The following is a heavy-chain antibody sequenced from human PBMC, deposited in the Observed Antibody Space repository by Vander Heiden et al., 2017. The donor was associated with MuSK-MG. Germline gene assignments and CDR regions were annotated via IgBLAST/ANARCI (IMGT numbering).Heavy chain of an antibody. D-gene: IGHD4-17*01. CDR3: ASRYGDKTDYYYYYGMDV. CDR1: GFTVSSHY. J-gene: IGHJ6*02. Sequence: EVQLVESGGGLIQPGGSLRLSCAASGFTVSSHYMSWVRQAPGKGLEWVSVIYSGGSTYYADSVKGRFTISRDNSKNTLYLQMNSLRAEDTAVYYCASRYGDKTDYYYYYGMDVWGQGTTVTVSS. CDR2: IYSGGST. V-gene: IGHV3-53*01.